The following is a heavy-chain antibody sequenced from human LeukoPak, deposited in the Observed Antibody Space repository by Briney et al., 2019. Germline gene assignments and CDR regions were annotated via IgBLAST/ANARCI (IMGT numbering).Heavy chain of an antibody. CDR3: ARDLSTIAYFDY. D-gene: IGHD2-21*01. J-gene: IGHJ4*02. Sequence: GGSLRLSCAASGFTVSSNYMSWVRQAPGKGLEWVSVIYSGGSTYYADSVKGRFTISRDNSKNTLYLQMNSLRAEDTAVYFCARDLSTIAYFDYWGQGTLVTASS. V-gene: IGHV3-66*01. CDR2: IYSGGST. CDR1: GFTVSSNY.